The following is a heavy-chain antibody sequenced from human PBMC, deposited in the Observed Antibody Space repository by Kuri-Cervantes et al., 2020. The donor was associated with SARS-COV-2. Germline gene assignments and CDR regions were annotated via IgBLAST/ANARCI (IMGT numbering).Heavy chain of an antibody. Sequence: SETLSLTCTLSGGSVSSSSYYWGWIRQPPGKGLEWIGSIYYSGSTYYNTSLKSRVTISVDTSKNQFSLKLSSVTAADTAVYYCASGIAAAGRPGDMDVWGKGTTVTVSS. CDR2: IYYSGST. V-gene: IGHV4-39*07. CDR1: GGSVSSSSYY. D-gene: IGHD6-13*01. J-gene: IGHJ6*03. CDR3: ASGIAAAGRPGDMDV.